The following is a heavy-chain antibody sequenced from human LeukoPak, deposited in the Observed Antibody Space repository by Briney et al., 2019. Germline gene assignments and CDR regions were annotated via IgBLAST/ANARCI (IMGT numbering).Heavy chain of an antibody. D-gene: IGHD5-18*01. CDR3: ARDHLQLADYYYLDV. CDR1: GGSISSYY. Sequence: SETLSLTCTVSGGSISSYYWSWIRQPAGKGLEWIGRIYTSGSTNYNPSLKSRVTMSVDTSKNQFSLTLSSVTAADTAVYYCARDHLQLADYYYLDVWGKGTTVTVSS. J-gene: IGHJ6*03. CDR2: IYTSGST. V-gene: IGHV4-4*07.